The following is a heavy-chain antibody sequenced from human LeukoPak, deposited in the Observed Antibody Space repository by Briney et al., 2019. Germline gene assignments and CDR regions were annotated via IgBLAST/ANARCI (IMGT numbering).Heavy chain of an antibody. CDR1: GFTFSSYA. D-gene: IGHD2-2*01. J-gene: IGHJ5*02. V-gene: IGHV3-23*01. CDR2: ISGSGGST. Sequence: GGSLRLSCAASGFTFSSYAMSWVRQAPGKGLEWVSAISGSGGSTYYADPVKGRFTISRDNSKNTLYLQMNSLRAEDTAVYYCAKARSGYQLLFLLDPWGQGTLVTVSS. CDR3: AKARSGYQLLFLLDP.